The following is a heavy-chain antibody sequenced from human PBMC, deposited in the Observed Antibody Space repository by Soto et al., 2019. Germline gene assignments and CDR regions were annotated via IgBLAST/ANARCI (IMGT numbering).Heavy chain of an antibody. D-gene: IGHD6-19*01. CDR3: ARDGLRRSGWYYYGMDV. V-gene: IGHV3-53*01. CDR2: IYSGGST. CDR1: GLTVSSNY. J-gene: IGHJ6*02. Sequence: PGGSLRLSCAASGLTVSSNYMSWVRQAPGKGLEWVSVIYSGGSTYYADSVKGRFTISRDNSKNTLYLQMNSLRAEDTAVYYCARDGLRRSGWYYYGMDVWGQGTTVTVS.